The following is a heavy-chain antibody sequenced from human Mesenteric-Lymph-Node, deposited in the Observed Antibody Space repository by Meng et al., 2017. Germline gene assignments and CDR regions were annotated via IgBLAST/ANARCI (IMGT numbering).Heavy chain of an antibody. D-gene: IGHD4-17*01. CDR3: ARASISLYGDRFYFDS. V-gene: IGHV3-21*01. Sequence: GESLKISCAASGFTFSSHWMSWVRQAPGKGLEWVSSISSGSISMYYADSVKGRFTISRDNMKNTLYLQMNSLRAEDTAVYYCARASISLYGDRFYFDSWGQGTLVTVSS. CDR1: GFTFSSHW. J-gene: IGHJ4*02. CDR2: ISSGSISM.